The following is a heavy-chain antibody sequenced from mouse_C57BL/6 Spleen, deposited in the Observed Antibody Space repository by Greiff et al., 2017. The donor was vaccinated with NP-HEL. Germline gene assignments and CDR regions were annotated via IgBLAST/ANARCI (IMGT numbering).Heavy chain of an antibody. CDR3: AREGQLRLRGTWFAY. CDR1: GYTFTSYW. CDR2: IYPGSGST. Sequence: VQLQQPGAELVKPGASVKMSCKASGYTFTSYWITWVKQRPGQGLEWIGDIYPGSGSTNYNEKFKSKATLTVDTSSSTAYMQLSSLTSEDSAVYYCAREGQLRLRGTWFAYWGQGTLVTVSA. J-gene: IGHJ3*01. V-gene: IGHV1-55*01. D-gene: IGHD3-2*02.